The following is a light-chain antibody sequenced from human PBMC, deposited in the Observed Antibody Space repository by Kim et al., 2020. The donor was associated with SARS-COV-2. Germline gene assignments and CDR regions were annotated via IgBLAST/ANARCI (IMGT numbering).Light chain of an antibody. CDR1: QSVSSY. CDR3: QQRSNWRLT. J-gene: IGKJ4*01. Sequence: LSPGERATLSCRVSQSVSSYLAWYQQKPGQAPRLLIYDASNRATGIPARFSGSGSGTDFTLTISSLEPEDFAVYYCQQRSNWRLTFGGGTKVDIK. CDR2: DAS. V-gene: IGKV3-11*01.